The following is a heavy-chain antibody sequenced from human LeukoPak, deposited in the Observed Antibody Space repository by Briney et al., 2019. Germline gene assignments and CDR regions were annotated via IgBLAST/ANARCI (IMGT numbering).Heavy chain of an antibody. Sequence: PSETLSLTCTVSGGSISNSSYYWGWIRQAPGKGLEWVSSISSSSSYIYYADSVKGRFTISRDNAKNSLYLQMNSLRAEDTAVYYCARNLGGPNTYYYYMDVWGKGTTVTVSS. CDR1: GGSISNSSYY. V-gene: IGHV3-21*01. CDR3: ARNLGGPNTYYYYMDV. J-gene: IGHJ6*03. D-gene: IGHD2-15*01. CDR2: ISSSSSYI.